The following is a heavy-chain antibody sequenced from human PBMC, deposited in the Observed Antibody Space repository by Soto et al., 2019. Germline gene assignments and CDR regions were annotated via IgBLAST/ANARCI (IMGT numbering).Heavy chain of an antibody. CDR3: ARSLNYDFWTGYFFDF. CDR1: VFSLTTRSMC. J-gene: IGHJ4*02. V-gene: IGHV2-70*01. D-gene: IGHD3-3*01. Sequence: SGPTLVIPTQTLRQTCTLSVFSLTTRSMCVSGIRQSPAKALEWLALIDWDGDTYYSTSLKTRLTISRDTSTNQVVLTMTNLDPADTATYFCARSLNYDFWTGYFFDFWRQGDLVNGSA. CDR2: IDWDGDT.